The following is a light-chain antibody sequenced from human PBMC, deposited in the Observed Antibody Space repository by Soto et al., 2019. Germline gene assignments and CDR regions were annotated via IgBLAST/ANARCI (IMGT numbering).Light chain of an antibody. Sequence: EIVLTQSPATLSLSPGERATLSCRASQSVSSSLAWYQHKPGQAPRLLIYDASNRATGIPARFSGSGSGTDFTLTISSLEPEDFAVYYCQQRTNWLWTFGQGTKVEIK. J-gene: IGKJ1*01. CDR2: DAS. CDR3: QQRTNWLWT. V-gene: IGKV3-11*01. CDR1: QSVSSS.